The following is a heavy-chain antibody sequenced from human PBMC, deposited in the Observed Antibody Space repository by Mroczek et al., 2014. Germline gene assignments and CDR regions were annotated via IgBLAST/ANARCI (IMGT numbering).Heavy chain of an antibody. V-gene: IGHV3-11*01. CDR2: ISSSGSTI. J-gene: IGHJ4*02. Sequence: QVQLVQSGGGLVKPGGSLRLSCAASGFTFSDYYMSWIRQAPGKGLEWVSYISSSGSTIYYADSVKGRFTISRDNAKNSLYLQMNSLRAEDTAVYYCARSPXRGVIVEEYFDYWGQGTPGHRLL. D-gene: IGHD3-22*01. CDR3: ARSPXRGVIVEEYFDY. CDR1: GFTFSDYY.